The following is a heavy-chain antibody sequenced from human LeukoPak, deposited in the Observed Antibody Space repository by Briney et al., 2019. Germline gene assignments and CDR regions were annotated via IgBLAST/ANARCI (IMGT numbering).Heavy chain of an antibody. D-gene: IGHD5-18*01. CDR2: INPNSGGT. V-gene: IGHV1-2*02. CDR1: GYTFTGYY. CDR3: ARDRSPAPGRSYGRGHFDY. Sequence: ASVKVSCKASGYTFTGYYMHWVRQAPGQGLEWMGWINPNSGGTNYAQKFQGRVTMTRATSISTAYMDLNSLLSDDTAVYYCARDRSPAPGRSYGRGHFDYWGQGTLVTVSS. J-gene: IGHJ4*02.